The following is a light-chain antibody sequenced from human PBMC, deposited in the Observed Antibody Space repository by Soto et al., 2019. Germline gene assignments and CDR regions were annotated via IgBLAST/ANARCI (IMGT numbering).Light chain of an antibody. CDR3: QQYGSSRWT. Sequence: EIVLTQSPGTLCMSPGERATLSCRASQSVSSSYLAWYQQKPGQAPRLLIYGTSNRATGIPDRFSGSGSGTDFILTISRLEPEDFAVYYCQQYGSSRWTVGQGTKVDIK. CDR2: GTS. V-gene: IGKV3-20*01. J-gene: IGKJ1*01. CDR1: QSVSSSY.